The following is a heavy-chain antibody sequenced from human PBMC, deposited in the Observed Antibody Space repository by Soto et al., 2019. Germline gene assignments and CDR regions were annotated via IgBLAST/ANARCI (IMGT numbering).Heavy chain of an antibody. J-gene: IGHJ6*02. V-gene: IGHV3-23*01. CDR3: AKSLRFLEWFSKIPYYYYGMDV. Sequence: PGGSLRLSCAASGFTFSSYAMSWVRQAPGKGLEWVSAISGSGGSTYYADSVKGRFTISRDNSKNTLYLQMNSLRAEDTAVYYCAKSLRFLEWFSKIPYYYYGMDVWGQGTTVTVSS. D-gene: IGHD3-3*01. CDR1: GFTFSSYA. CDR2: ISGSGGST.